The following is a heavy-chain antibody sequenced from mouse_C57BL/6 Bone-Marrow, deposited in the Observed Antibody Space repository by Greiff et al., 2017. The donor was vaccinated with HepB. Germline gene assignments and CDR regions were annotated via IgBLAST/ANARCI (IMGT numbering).Heavy chain of an antibody. D-gene: IGHD4-1*01. CDR1: GYTFTSYT. J-gene: IGHJ2*01. Sequence: QVHLKQSGAELARPGASVKMSCKASGYTFTSYTMHWVKQRPGQGLEWIGYINPSSGYTKYNQKFKDKATLTADKSSSTAYMQLSSLTSEDSAVYYCARGGSTGTCDFDYWGQGTTLTVSS. CDR3: ARGGSTGTCDFDY. V-gene: IGHV1-4*01. CDR2: INPSSGYT.